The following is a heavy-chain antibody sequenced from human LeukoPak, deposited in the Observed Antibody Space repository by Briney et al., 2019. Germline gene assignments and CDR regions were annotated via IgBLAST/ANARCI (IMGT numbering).Heavy chain of an antibody. Sequence: GGSLRLSCAASGFTFSSYAMSWVRQAPGKGLEWVSAISGSGGSTYYADSVKGRFTVSRDNSKNTLYLQMNSLRAEDTAVYYCAKLTSCSGGSCWYYFDYWGQGTLVTVSS. CDR3: AKLTSCSGGSCWYYFDY. J-gene: IGHJ4*02. CDR1: GFTFSSYA. D-gene: IGHD2-15*01. CDR2: ISGSGGST. V-gene: IGHV3-23*01.